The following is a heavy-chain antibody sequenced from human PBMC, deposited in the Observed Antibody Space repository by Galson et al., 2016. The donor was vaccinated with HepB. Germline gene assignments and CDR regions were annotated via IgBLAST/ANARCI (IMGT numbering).Heavy chain of an antibody. J-gene: IGHJ4*02. CDR3: VRDGDHRNFDH. D-gene: IGHD1-14*01. V-gene: IGHV3-74*01. CDR2: IKGDGSHT. Sequence: SMRLSCAASGFTFSRYWMHWVRQAPGMGLEWVSRIKGDGSHTIYVDSVKGRFTISRDNAKNTLYLQVNNLRGEDTAVYYCVRDGDHRNFDHWGQGTLVTVSS. CDR1: GFTFSRYW.